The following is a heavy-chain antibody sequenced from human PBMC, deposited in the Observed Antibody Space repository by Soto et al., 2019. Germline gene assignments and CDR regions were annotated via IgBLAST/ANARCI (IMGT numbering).Heavy chain of an antibody. D-gene: IGHD3-3*02. CDR2: IRPIFRKP. Sequence: QVQLEQSGAEVKKPGSSVKVSCKASGGTFSTSAISWVRQAPGQGLEWMGGIRPIFRKPDYAQKFHGRVTVTADESKSTAYMELSGLRSDDTAVYYCARDKDRQQLGGNYYYILDVWGQGTTVIVSS. V-gene: IGHV1-69*12. CDR3: ARDKDRQQLGGNYYYILDV. CDR1: GGTFSTSA. J-gene: IGHJ6*02.